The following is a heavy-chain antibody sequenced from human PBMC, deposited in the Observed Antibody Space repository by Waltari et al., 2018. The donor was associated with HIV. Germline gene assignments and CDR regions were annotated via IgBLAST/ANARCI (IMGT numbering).Heavy chain of an antibody. J-gene: IGHJ4*02. CDR2: INAGNGNT. CDR3: ASEQYSSDWYDNS. Sequence: QVQLVQSGAEVKKPGASVKVSCKASGHTFTRYALHWVRQAPGKRLEWMGWINAGNGNTEDSQQLKGRVTITRDTSASTAYMELRSLRSEDTAVYYCASEQYSSDWYDNSWGQGTLVTVSS. V-gene: IGHV1-3*01. D-gene: IGHD6-19*01. CDR1: GHTFTRYA.